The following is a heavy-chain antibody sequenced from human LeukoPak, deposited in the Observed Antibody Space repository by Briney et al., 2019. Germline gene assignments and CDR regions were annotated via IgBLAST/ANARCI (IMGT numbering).Heavy chain of an antibody. Sequence: SETLSLTCTVSGGSISNTAYYWGWIRQPPGKGLEWIGSLSYSGSPYYNPSLKSRVTISGDMSKNQFSLKLSSVTAADTAVYYCARRRLNWSAFDIWGRGTMVTVSS. CDR2: LSYSGSP. CDR3: ARRRLNWSAFDI. V-gene: IGHV4-39*01. CDR1: GGSISNTAYY. J-gene: IGHJ3*02. D-gene: IGHD1-1*01.